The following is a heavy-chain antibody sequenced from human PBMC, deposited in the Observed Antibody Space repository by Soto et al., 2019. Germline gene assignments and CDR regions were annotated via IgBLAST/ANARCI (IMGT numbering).Heavy chain of an antibody. J-gene: IGHJ4*02. CDR2: IYYSGST. V-gene: IGHV4-39*01. CDR3: ARNPFDFWSGYYMSNFDY. D-gene: IGHD3-3*01. CDR1: GLSIISSSYY. Sequence: AETLSLTCTVSGLSIISSSYYCGWIRQPPGQWLERFGSIYYSGSTYYNPSLKSRVTISVDTSKNQFSLKLSSVTAADTAVYYCARNPFDFWSGYYMSNFDYWGQGPLVTVSS.